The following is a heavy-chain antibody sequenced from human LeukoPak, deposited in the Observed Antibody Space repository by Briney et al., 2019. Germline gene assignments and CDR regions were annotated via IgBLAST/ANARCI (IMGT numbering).Heavy chain of an antibody. Sequence: GGSLRLSCAASGFTFSSYAMSWVRQAPGKGLEWVSSISTSGGTTYYADSVKGRFTISRDNSKNTLYLQMNSLRAEDTAVYYCAKDLPYYGDYIDGFDYWGQGTLVTVSS. CDR2: ISTSGGTT. D-gene: IGHD4-17*01. J-gene: IGHJ4*02. V-gene: IGHV3-23*01. CDR3: AKDLPYYGDYIDGFDY. CDR1: GFTFSSYA.